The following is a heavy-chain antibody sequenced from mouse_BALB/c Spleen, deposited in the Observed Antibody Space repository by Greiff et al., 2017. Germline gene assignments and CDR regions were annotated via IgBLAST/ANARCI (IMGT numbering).Heavy chain of an antibody. CDR1: GFTFSSYA. Sequence: EVQLVESGGGLVKPGGSLKLSCAASGFTFSSYAMSWVRQSPEKRLEWVAEISSGGSYTYYPDTVTGRFTISRDNAKNTLYLEMSSLRSEDTAMYYCASAGKIDMDYWGQGTSVTVSS. J-gene: IGHJ4*01. CDR2: ISSGGSYT. V-gene: IGHV5-9-4*01. CDR3: ASAGKIDMDY.